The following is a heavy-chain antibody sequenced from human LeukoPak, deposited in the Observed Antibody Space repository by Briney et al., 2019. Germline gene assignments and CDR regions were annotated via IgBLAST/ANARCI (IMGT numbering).Heavy chain of an antibody. CDR2: IWYDGSKK. D-gene: IGHD2-2*01. J-gene: IGHJ6*03. CDR3: ARDSTVVVPAPPYYYYMDV. V-gene: IGHV3-33*01. CDR1: GYTFSSYG. Sequence: PGGSLRLSCAASGYTFSSYGMHWVRQAPGKGLEWVAYIWYDGSKKEYVDSVKGRFTISRDDSKNTLYLQMNSLRVEDTAVYYCARDSTVVVPAPPYYYYMDVWGKGTTVTVSS.